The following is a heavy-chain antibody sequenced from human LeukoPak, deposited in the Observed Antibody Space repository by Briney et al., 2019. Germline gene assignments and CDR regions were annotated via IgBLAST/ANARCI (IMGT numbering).Heavy chain of an antibody. D-gene: IGHD2-15*01. Sequence: RPTLGKPTETLTLTCTFSGFSLSTSGVGLGWIHQPPGKALEWLALIYWDADKRYRPSLQRRLTITKDTTKNQVVLTMTNMDPVDTATYYCAHLLGYCSGGSCYSTQDFDYWAQGTLVSVST. V-gene: IGHV2-5*02. J-gene: IGHJ4*02. CDR3: AHLLGYCSGGSCYSTQDFDY. CDR1: GFSLSTSGVG. CDR2: IYWDADK.